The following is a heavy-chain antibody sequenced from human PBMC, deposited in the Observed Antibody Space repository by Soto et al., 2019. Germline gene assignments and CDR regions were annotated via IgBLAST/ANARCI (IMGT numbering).Heavy chain of an antibody. D-gene: IGHD2-2*02. V-gene: IGHV1-69*13. J-gene: IGHJ6*01. CDR3: ARACSSSSRYTEGYYYDGMKV. Sequence: SVKVACKASGCTFSSYAISWVRQAPGQGLEWMGGIIPIFGTANYAQKFQGRVTITADESTSTAYMELSSLRSEDTAVYYCARACSSSSRYTEGYYYDGMKVLGQGTMVNVSS. CDR2: IIPIFGTA. CDR1: GCTFSSYA.